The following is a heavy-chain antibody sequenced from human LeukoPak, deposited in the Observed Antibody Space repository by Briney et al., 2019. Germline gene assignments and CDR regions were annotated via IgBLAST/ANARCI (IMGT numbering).Heavy chain of an antibody. J-gene: IGHJ4*02. CDR3: ARSLRVSGDFDY. CDR2: VIPIFETT. CDR1: TGAFDNYA. V-gene: IGHV1-69*13. Sequence: SVKVSCKFSTGAFDNYAVNWVRQAPGQGLEWMGAVIPIFETTNYAPKFQGRITITADGSTGTAYMDLSSLRSEDTAIYYCARSLRVSGDFDYWGQGTQVIAS. D-gene: IGHD2-8*01.